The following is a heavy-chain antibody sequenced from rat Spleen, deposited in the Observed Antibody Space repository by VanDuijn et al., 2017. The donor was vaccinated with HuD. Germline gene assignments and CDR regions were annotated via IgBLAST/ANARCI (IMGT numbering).Heavy chain of an antibody. Sequence: EVQLVESDGGLVQPGRSLKLSCAASGFTFSDYYMAWVRQAPTKGLEWVATISYGDSSGHSGTYYRDSVKGRFTISRDNAKSTLRLQMDSLRSEDTATYYCARRHYGYTDYFDYWGQGVMVTVSS. D-gene: IGHD1-9*01. CDR2: ISYGDSSGHSGT. V-gene: IGHV5-29*01. CDR3: ARRHYGYTDYFDY. CDR1: GFTFSDYY. J-gene: IGHJ2*01.